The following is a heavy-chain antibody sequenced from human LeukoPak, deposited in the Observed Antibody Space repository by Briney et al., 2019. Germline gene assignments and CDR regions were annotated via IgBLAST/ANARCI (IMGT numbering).Heavy chain of an antibody. CDR1: GYTFTSYG. D-gene: IGHD2-8*01. CDR2: ISAYNGNT. J-gene: IGHJ6*02. CDR3: ARGLIPYYYYYGMDV. Sequence: GASVKVSCKASGYTFTSYGISWVRQAPGQGLEWMGWISAYNGNTNYAQKLQGRVTMTTDTSTSTAYMELRNLRSDDTAVYYCARGLIPYYYYYGMDVWGQGTTVTVSS. V-gene: IGHV1-18*01.